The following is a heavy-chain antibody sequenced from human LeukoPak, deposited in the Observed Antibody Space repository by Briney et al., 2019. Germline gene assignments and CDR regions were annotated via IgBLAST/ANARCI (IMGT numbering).Heavy chain of an antibody. CDR2: VRYDGSNE. D-gene: IGHD4-17*01. CDR3: AKGPDYGDYVDYYYMDV. V-gene: IGHV3-30*02. J-gene: IGHJ6*03. Sequence: GGSLRLSCAASGFTFSNYGMHWVRQAPGKGLEWVAFVRYDGSNENYADSVKGRFTSSRDNSKNTLYLQMNSLRAEDTALYYCAKGPDYGDYVDYYYMDVWGKGTTVTVSS. CDR1: GFTFSNYG.